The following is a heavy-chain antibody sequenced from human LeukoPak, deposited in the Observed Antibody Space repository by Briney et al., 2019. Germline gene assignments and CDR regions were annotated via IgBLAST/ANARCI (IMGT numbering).Heavy chain of an antibody. CDR3: ARDPLEAKPLDIVASDAFDI. J-gene: IGHJ3*02. Sequence: ASVKVSCKASGGAFSSYAISWVRQAPGQGLEWMGRIIPILGIANYAQKFQGRVTITADKSTSTAYMELSSLRSEDTAVYYCARDPLEAKPLDIVASDAFDIWGQGTMVTVSS. V-gene: IGHV1-69*04. CDR2: IIPILGIA. D-gene: IGHD5-12*01. CDR1: GGAFSSYA.